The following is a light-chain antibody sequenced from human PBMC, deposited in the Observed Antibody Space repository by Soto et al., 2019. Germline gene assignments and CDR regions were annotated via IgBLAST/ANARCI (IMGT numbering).Light chain of an antibody. J-gene: IGLJ1*01. CDR2: EVS. Sequence: QSALTQPASVSGSPGQSITISCTGTSSDVGGYNYVSWYQQHPGKAPKLMIYEVSNRPSGVSNRFSASKSGNTASLTISGRQADDETDYYCSSYTSSGTYVFGTGTKVTVL. V-gene: IGLV2-14*01. CDR3: SSYTSSGTYV. CDR1: SSDVGGYNY.